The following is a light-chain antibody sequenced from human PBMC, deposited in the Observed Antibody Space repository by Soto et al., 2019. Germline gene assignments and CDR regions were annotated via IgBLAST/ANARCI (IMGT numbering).Light chain of an antibody. CDR3: QQYGSSGT. Sequence: DIVLTQSPATLSLSPGERATLSCRASQSLSNNYLAWYQTKPGQSPRLLIYGASTRATGIPDRFSGSGSGTDFTLTITRLEPEDFAVYYCQQYGSSGTFGQGTKVEIK. J-gene: IGKJ1*01. CDR1: QSLSNNY. V-gene: IGKV3-20*01. CDR2: GAS.